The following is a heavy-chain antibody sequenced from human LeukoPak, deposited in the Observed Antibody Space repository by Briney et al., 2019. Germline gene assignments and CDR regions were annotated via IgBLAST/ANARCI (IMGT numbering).Heavy chain of an antibody. Sequence: GESLKISCKGSGYSFTSYWIGWVRQMPGKGLGWMGIIYPGDSDTRYSPSFQGQVTISADKSISTAYLQWSSLKASDTAMYYCARRPHSSSWYSNWFDPWGQGTLVTVSS. CDR2: IYPGDSDT. CDR1: GYSFTSYW. CDR3: ARRPHSSSWYSNWFDP. J-gene: IGHJ5*02. D-gene: IGHD6-13*01. V-gene: IGHV5-51*01.